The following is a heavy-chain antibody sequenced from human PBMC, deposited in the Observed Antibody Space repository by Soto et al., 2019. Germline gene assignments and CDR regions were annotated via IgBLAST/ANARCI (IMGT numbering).Heavy chain of an antibody. Sequence: QVQLMQSGSEVKKPGSSVKISCKAFGGTFNSNAFSWVRQVPGQGLEWMGGLAVILGTPNYAQKFKGRVTLSADETTTTAYMEVTTWTSEDTAVYYCASSYYDSSGYSIDYWGQGTQITVSS. V-gene: IGHV1-69*01. CDR1: GGTFNSNA. CDR2: LAVILGTP. D-gene: IGHD3-22*01. CDR3: ASSYYDSSGYSIDY. J-gene: IGHJ4*02.